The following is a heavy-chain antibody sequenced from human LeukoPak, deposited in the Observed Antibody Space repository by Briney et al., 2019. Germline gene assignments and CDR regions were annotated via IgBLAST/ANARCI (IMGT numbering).Heavy chain of an antibody. CDR2: IYYSGST. V-gene: IGHV4-34*01. Sequence: SETLSLTCAVYGGSFSGYYWRWIRQPPGKGLEWIGSIYYSGSTYYNPSPKSRVTISVDTSKNQFSLKLSSVTAADTAVYYCAAQYRGSEPWFDPWGQGTLVTVSS. D-gene: IGHD6-6*01. CDR1: GGSFSGYY. J-gene: IGHJ5*02. CDR3: AAQYRGSEPWFDP.